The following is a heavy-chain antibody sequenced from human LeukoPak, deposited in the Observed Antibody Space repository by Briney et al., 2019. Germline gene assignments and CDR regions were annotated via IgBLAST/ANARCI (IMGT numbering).Heavy chain of an antibody. V-gene: IGHV3-21*01. Sequence: GGSLRLSCAASGFTFSTYSLNWVRQAPGKGLEWVSSISGTSTYIYYGDSVKGRFTISRDNAKNSLYLQMNSLRAGDTGVYYCARVPGDVWGKGTTVTVSS. CDR2: ISGTSTYI. CDR1: GFTFSTYS. J-gene: IGHJ6*04. CDR3: ARVPGDV.